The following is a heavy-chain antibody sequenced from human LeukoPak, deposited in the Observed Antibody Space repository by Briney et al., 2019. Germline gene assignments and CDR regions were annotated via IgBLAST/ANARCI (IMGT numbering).Heavy chain of an antibody. J-gene: IGHJ4*02. D-gene: IGHD5-18*01. CDR3: ARIFIRNGYSSYFDC. Sequence: SETLSLTFTVSGLSISSGHYWGWVRQPPGAGLEWIGSVYQSGTTYYNPSLKSRVTTSVDMSKNQFSLRLRPVTAADTAVYYCARIFIRNGYSSYFDCWGQGTLVTVSS. CDR1: GLSISSGHY. CDR2: VYQSGTT. V-gene: IGHV4-38-2*02.